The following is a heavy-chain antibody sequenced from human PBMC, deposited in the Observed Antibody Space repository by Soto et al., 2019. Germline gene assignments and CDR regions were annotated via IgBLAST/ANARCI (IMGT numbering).Heavy chain of an antibody. V-gene: IGHV3-7*01. J-gene: IGHJ3*02. CDR2: IKQDGSEK. CDR1: GFTFSSYW. CDR3: ARELMITFGGVIVIGAFDI. D-gene: IGHD3-16*02. Sequence: GGSLRLSCAASGFTFSSYWMSWVRQAPGKGLEWVANIKQDGSEKYYVDSVKGRFTISRDNAKNSLYLQMNSLRAEDTAVYYCARELMITFGGVIVIGAFDIWGQGTMVTVSS.